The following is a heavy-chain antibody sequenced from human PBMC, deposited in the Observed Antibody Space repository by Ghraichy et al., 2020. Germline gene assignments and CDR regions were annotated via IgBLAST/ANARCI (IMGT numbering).Heavy chain of an antibody. J-gene: IGHJ4*02. CDR3: ARSTYYYDSSGYLYYFDY. D-gene: IGHD3-22*01. CDR1: GFSLSTSGVG. Sequence: SGPTLVKPTQTLTLTCTFSGFSLSTSGVGVGWIRQPPGKALEWLALIYWNDDKRYSPSLKSRLTITKDTSKNQVVLTMTNMDPVDTATYYCARSTYYYDSSGYLYYFDYWGQGTLVTVSS. CDR2: IYWNDDK. V-gene: IGHV2-5*01.